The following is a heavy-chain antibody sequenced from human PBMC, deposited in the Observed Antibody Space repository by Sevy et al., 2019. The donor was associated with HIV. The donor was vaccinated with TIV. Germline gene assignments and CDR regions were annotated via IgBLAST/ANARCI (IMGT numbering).Heavy chain of an antibody. CDR1: GFTFSSYN. V-gene: IGHV3-21*01. Sequence: GGSLRLSCAASGFTFSSYNMNWVRQAPGKGLEWVSSISSSSNYIYYADSMKGRFTISRDNAKNSLYLQMNSLRAEDTAVYYCARVVAYCSGGSCFPGYYYGMDVSGQGTTVTVSS. D-gene: IGHD2-15*01. J-gene: IGHJ6*02. CDR3: ARVVAYCSGGSCFPGYYYGMDV. CDR2: ISSSSNYI.